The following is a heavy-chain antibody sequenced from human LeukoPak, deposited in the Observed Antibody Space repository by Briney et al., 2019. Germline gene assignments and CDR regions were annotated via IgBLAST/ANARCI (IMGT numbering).Heavy chain of an antibody. J-gene: IGHJ4*02. CDR1: GFTFSSFE. CDR3: ARDQPGRNDY. Sequence: GGSLRLSCAASGFTFSSFEMNWVRQAPGKGLEWVSYISSSGSTIYYADSVKGRFTISRDNAKNSLYLQMNSLRDEDTAVYYCARDQPGRNDYWGQGTLVTVSS. CDR2: ISSSGSTI. V-gene: IGHV3-48*03.